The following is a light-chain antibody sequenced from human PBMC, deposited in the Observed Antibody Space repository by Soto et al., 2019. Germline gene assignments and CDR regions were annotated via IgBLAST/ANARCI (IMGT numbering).Light chain of an antibody. CDR3: QQYYKWPPT. J-gene: IGKJ4*01. Sequence: EIVMTQFPATLSVSLGERATLSCRASQNIFSKLAWYQQKVGQTPRLLIFGASTRATSIPARFSGSESGTEFNLTICSLQSEDFALYYCQQYYKWPPTFGGGTKVEI. CDR2: GAS. CDR1: QNIFSK. V-gene: IGKV3-15*01.